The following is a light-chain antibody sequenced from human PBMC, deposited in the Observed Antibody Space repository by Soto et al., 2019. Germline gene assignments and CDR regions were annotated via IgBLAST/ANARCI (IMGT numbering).Light chain of an antibody. Sequence: DIQMTQSPSTLSGSVGDRVTITCRASQTISSWLAWYQQKPGKAPKLLIYKASTLKSGVPSRFSGSGSGTEFTLTISSLQPDDFATYYCQQSSNSPPTFGQGTKLEI. J-gene: IGKJ2*01. CDR3: QQSSNSPPT. V-gene: IGKV1-5*03. CDR1: QTISSW. CDR2: KAS.